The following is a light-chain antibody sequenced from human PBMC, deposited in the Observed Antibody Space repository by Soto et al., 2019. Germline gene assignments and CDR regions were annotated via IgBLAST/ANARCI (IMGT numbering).Light chain of an antibody. CDR1: QSVSSN. Sequence: EIVMTQSPATLYVSPGERATLSCRASQSVSSNLAWYQQKPGQAHTLLIYGASARASGIPARLSGSGSGTEYTHTISSLQSEDLAVYYCQHYNNCSFTLGQGTQLEI. J-gene: IGKJ2*01. CDR3: QHYNNCSFT. CDR2: GAS. V-gene: IGKV3-15*01.